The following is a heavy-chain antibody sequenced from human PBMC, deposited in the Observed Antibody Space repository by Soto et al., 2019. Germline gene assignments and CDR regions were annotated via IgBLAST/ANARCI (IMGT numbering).Heavy chain of an antibody. Sequence: ESGGGVVQPGRSLRLSCAASGFTFSSYAMHWVRQAPGKGLEWVAFISYDGINKYYADSVKGRFTISRDNSKNTLYLQMNSLRAEDTAVYYCASGLYGDYLGDYWGQGTLVTVSS. CDR2: ISYDGINK. V-gene: IGHV3-30-3*01. D-gene: IGHD4-17*01. CDR1: GFTFSSYA. CDR3: ASGLYGDYLGDY. J-gene: IGHJ4*02.